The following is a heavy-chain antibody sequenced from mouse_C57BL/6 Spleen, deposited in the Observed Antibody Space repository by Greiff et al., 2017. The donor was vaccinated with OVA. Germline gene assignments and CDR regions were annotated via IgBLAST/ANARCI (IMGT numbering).Heavy chain of an antibody. CDR2: IWSGGRT. J-gene: IGHJ3*01. Sequence: QVQLKESGPGLVQPSQSLSITCTVSGFSLTSYGVHWVRQSPGKGLEWLGVIWSGGRTDYNAAFISRLSISKDNSKSQVFFKMNSLQADDTAIYYCARKNYDYDGSWFAYWGQGTLVTVSA. CDR3: ARKNYDYDGSWFAY. D-gene: IGHD2-4*01. V-gene: IGHV2-2*01. CDR1: GFSLTSYG.